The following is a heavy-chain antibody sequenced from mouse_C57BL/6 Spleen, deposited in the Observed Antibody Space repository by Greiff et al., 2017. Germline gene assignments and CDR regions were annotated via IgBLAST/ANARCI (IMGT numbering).Heavy chain of an antibody. CDR3: TRGNYYGSSYEDFDY. CDR1: GYTFTDYE. J-gene: IGHJ2*01. CDR2: IDPETGGT. Sequence: QVQLKQSGAELVRPGASVTLSCKASGYTFTDYEMHWVKQTPVHGLEWIGAIDPETGGTAYNQKFKGKAILTADKSSSTAYMELRSLTSEDSAVYYCTRGNYYGSSYEDFDYWGQGTTLTVSS. D-gene: IGHD1-1*01. V-gene: IGHV1-15*01.